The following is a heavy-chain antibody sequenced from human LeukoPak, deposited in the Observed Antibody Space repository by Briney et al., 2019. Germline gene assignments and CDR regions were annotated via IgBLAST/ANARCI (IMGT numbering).Heavy chain of an antibody. Sequence: VASVKVSCKASGGTFSSYAIGWVRQAPGQGLEWMGRIIPILGIANYAQKFQGRVTITADKSTSTAYMELSSLRSEDTAVYYCARGPRSDLTLGLWGQGTLVTVSS. CDR1: GGTFSSYA. J-gene: IGHJ4*02. CDR3: ARGPRSDLTLGL. CDR2: IIPILGIA. D-gene: IGHD6-25*01. V-gene: IGHV1-69*04.